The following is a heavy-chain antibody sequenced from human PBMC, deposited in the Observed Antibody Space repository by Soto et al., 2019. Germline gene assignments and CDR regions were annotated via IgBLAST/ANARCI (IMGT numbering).Heavy chain of an antibody. V-gene: IGHV4-31*03. CDR1: GGSISSGGYY. CDR3: ARGFDILTFGFCLDY. J-gene: IGHJ4*02. Sequence: SETLSLTCTVSGGSISSGGYYWSWIRQHPGKGLEWIGYIYYSGSTYYNPSLKSRVTISVDTSKNQFSLQVSSVTAADTAVYYCARGFDILTFGFCLDYWGQGTLVTVSS. CDR2: IYYSGST. D-gene: IGHD3-9*01.